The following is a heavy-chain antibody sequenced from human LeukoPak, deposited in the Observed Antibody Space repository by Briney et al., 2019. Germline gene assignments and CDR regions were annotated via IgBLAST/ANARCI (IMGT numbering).Heavy chain of an antibody. CDR2: IYPGDSDT. V-gene: IGHV5-51*01. Sequence: RSGESLKISFKSSGYSFTSYWIGWVRQMPGKGLEWMGIIYPGDSDTRYSPSFQGQVNISADKSISTAYLQWSSLKASDTAMYYCARLYSNYGFGSGYFDLWGRGTLVTVSS. J-gene: IGHJ2*01. CDR1: GYSFTSYW. CDR3: ARLYSNYGFGSGYFDL. D-gene: IGHD4-11*01.